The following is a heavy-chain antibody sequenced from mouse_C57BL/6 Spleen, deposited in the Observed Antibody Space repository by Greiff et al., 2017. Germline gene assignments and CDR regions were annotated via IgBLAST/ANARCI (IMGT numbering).Heavy chain of an antibody. CDR1: GYTFTSYW. CDR2: IDPSDSYT. Sequence: QQSCKASGYTFTSYWMHWVKQRPGQGLEWIGEIDPSDSYTNYNQKFKGKSTLTVDKSSSTAYMQLSSLTSEDSAVYYCALITHWGQGTTLTVSS. V-gene: IGHV1-69*01. D-gene: IGHD1-1*01. J-gene: IGHJ2*01. CDR3: ALITH.